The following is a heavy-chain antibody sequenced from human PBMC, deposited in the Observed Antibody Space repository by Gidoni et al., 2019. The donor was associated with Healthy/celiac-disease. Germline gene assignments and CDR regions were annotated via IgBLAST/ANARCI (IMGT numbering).Heavy chain of an antibody. CDR1: GFTFSSYS. D-gene: IGHD4-17*01. J-gene: IGHJ4*02. V-gene: IGHV3-21*01. Sequence: ELQLVESGGCLVKPGGSLRLSCAASGFTFSSYSMNWVRQAPGKGLEWVSSISSSSSYIYYADSVKGRFTISRDNAKNSLYLQMNSLRAEDTAVYYCARVYDDYGDYYFDYWGQGTLVTVSS. CDR2: ISSSSSYI. CDR3: ARVYDDYGDYYFDY.